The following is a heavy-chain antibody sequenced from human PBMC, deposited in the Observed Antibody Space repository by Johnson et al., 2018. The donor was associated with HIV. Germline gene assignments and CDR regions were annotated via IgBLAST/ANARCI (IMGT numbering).Heavy chain of an antibody. CDR3: TTEWEYYYGSGKLDAFDI. CDR1: GFTFSSYW. J-gene: IGHJ3*02. Sequence: EVQLVESGGGLVQPGGSLRLSCAASGFTFSSYWMHWVRQAPGKGLVWVSRINSDGSSTRYADSVKGRFTVSRDNAKNKLYLQMNSLRAEDTAVYYCTTEWEYYYGSGKLDAFDIWGQGTMVTVSS. V-gene: IGHV3-74*01. D-gene: IGHD3-10*01. CDR2: INSDGSST.